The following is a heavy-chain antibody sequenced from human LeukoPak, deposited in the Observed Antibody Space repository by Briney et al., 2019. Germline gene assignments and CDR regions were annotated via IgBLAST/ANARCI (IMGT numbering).Heavy chain of an antibody. CDR1: AFTFSDYY. V-gene: IGHV3-11*01. D-gene: IGHD3-10*01. J-gene: IGHJ1*01. Sequence: GGSLRLSCAASAFTFSDYYMSWIRQAPGKGLEWVSYISSSGSTIYYADSVKGRFTISRDNAKNSLYLQMNSLRAEDTAVYYCAKQNYASGILGAFQHWGQGTLVTVSS. CDR3: AKQNYASGILGAFQH. CDR2: ISSSGSTI.